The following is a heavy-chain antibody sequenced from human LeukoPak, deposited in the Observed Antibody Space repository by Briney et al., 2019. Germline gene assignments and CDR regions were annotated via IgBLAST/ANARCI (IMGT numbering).Heavy chain of an antibody. D-gene: IGHD3-22*01. CDR2: ISSNGGGT. CDR1: GFTFSNYA. J-gene: IGHJ4*02. Sequence: PGGSLRLSCAASGFTFSNYAMYWVRQAPGKGLEYVSAISSNGGGTDYANSVKGRFTISRDNSKNRLFLQMGSLRAEDMAVYYCARGGYYDSSGSFEYWGQGTLVTVSS. CDR3: ARGGYYDSSGSFEY. V-gene: IGHV3-64*01.